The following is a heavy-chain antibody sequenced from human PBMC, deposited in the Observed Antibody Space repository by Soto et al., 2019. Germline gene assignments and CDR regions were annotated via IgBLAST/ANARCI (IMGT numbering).Heavy chain of an antibody. D-gene: IGHD2-15*01. CDR3: ATPPYSDAFDI. J-gene: IGHJ3*02. CDR2: IYPGDSDT. CDR1: GYKVSTWHNFTSYW. V-gene: IGHV5-51*01. Sequence: PGESLKISCMGSGYKVSTWHNFTSYWIAWVRQMPGEGLEWMGIIYPGDSDTRYSPSFQGQVTISADKSISTAYLQWSSLKASDTAMYYCATPPYSDAFDIWGQGTMVTVSS.